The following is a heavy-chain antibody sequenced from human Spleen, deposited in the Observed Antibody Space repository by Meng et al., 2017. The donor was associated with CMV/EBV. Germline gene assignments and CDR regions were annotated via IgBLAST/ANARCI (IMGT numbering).Heavy chain of an antibody. D-gene: IGHD6-6*01. Sequence: QVQLVQSGAEVKMPGASVKVSCKASGYTFTKNYMHWVRQAPGQGLEWMGGIIPIFGTANYAQKFQGRVTVTADESTSTAYMELSSLKTEDTAVYYCTTDSSSGRLDYWGQGTLVTVSS. CDR2: IIPIFGTA. J-gene: IGHJ4*02. CDR3: TTDSSSGRLDY. CDR1: GYTFTKNY. V-gene: IGHV1-69*01.